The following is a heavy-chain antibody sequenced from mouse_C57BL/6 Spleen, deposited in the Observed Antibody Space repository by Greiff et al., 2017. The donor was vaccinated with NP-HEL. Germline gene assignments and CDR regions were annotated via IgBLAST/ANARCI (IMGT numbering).Heavy chain of an antibody. Sequence: EVQLVESGEGLVKPGGSLKLSCAASGFTFSSYAMSWVRQTPEKRLEWVAYISSGGDYIYYADTVKGRFTISRDNARNTLYLQMSSLKSEDTAMYYCTREGGWDWYFDVWGTGTTVTVSS. V-gene: IGHV5-9-1*02. CDR1: GFTFSSYA. CDR2: ISSGGDYI. J-gene: IGHJ1*03. D-gene: IGHD3-3*01. CDR3: TREGGWDWYFDV.